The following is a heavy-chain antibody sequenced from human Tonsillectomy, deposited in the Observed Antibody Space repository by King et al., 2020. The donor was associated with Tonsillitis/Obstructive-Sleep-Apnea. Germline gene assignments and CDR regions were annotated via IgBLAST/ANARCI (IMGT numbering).Heavy chain of an antibody. V-gene: IGHV1-46*01. CDR2: INPSGGTT. CDR1: GDTFTSYY. J-gene: IGHJ4*02. Sequence: QLVQSGAEVKQPGDSVRVSCRASGDTFTSYYMHWVRQAPGQGLEWMGIINPSGGTTYYARTFQGRVTMARDTSTSAVYMEMSSLRSEDMAVYYGARDGGGYATPCDYWGQGTLVTVSS. D-gene: IGHD3-16*01. CDR3: ARDGGGYATPCDY.